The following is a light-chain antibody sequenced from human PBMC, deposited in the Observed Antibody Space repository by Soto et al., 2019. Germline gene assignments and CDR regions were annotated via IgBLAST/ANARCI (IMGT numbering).Light chain of an antibody. J-gene: IGKJ2*01. CDR1: QSVTFN. CDR2: TPS. Sequence: EIVLTQSPAALSASPGERVILSCKASQSVTFNLAWYQQKPGRAPRLLIHTPSTRATGIPARFSGGGSGTEFTLTISSLQSEDFAVYFCQQYANWPPYTFGQGTKVEIK. CDR3: QQYANWPPYT. V-gene: IGKV3-15*01.